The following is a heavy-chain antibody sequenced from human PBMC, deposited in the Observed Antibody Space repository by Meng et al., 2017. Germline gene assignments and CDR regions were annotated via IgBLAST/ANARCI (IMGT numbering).Heavy chain of an antibody. J-gene: IGHJ4*02. CDR1: GGAVIGDY. CDR2: INHSGST. D-gene: IGHD6-6*01. Sequence: QVKLQQWGAGRLKPSETPSLTCAVYGGAVIGDYWSWIRQPPGKGLEWIGEINHSGSTNYNPSLKSRVTISVDTSKNQFSLKLSSVTAADTAVYYCARRGIAARPFYYWGQGTLVTVSS. CDR3: ARRGIAARPFYY. V-gene: IGHV4-34*01.